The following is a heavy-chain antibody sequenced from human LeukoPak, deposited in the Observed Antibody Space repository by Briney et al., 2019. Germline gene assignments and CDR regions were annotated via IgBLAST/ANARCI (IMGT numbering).Heavy chain of an antibody. CDR2: ISSSGSTI. CDR1: GFTFSDYY. J-gene: IGHJ4*02. V-gene: IGHV3-11*01. Sequence: PGGSLRLSCAASGFTFSDYYMSWIRQAPWKGLEWVSYISSSGSTIYYADSVRGRFTISRDNAKNSLYLQMNSLRAEDTAVYYCARDLRNTMRPLDYWGQGTLVTVSS. D-gene: IGHD3-22*01. CDR3: ARDLRNTMRPLDY.